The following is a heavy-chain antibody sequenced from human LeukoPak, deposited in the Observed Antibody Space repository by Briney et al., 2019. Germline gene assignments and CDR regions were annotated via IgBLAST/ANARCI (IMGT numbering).Heavy chain of an antibody. Sequence: GGSLRLSCKASGFTFHNYAMTWVRQAPGKGLEWLAFMWYDARDRFYADSVKGLFTISRYNSKNTLFLQMNSLRDDDTAVYYCVRGVGVSRFNYFDPWGQGTLVVVSS. CDR1: GFTFHNYA. V-gene: IGHV3-33*08. D-gene: IGHD5-24*01. CDR3: VRGVGVSRFNYFDP. CDR2: MWYDARDR. J-gene: IGHJ5*02.